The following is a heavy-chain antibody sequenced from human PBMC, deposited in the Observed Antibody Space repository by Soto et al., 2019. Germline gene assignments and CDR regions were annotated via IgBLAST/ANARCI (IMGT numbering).Heavy chain of an antibody. J-gene: IGHJ6*02. V-gene: IGHV4-30-4*01. CDR2: IYYSGST. D-gene: IGHD2-2*01. CDR1: GGSISSGDYY. CDR3: ARVGDVLVPTGDYGMDV. Sequence: PSETLSLTCTVSGGSISSGDYYWSWIRQPPGKGLEWIGYIYYSGSTYYNPSLKSRVTISVDTSKNQFSLKLSSVTAADTAVYYCARVGDVLVPTGDYGMDVWGQGTTVT.